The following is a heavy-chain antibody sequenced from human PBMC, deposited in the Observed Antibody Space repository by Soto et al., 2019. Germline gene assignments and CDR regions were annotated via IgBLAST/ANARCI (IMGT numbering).Heavy chain of an antibody. D-gene: IGHD3-3*01. Sequence: EGQLVESGGGLVKPGGSLRLSCAASGFTFSNSWMSWVRQAPWMGLYCVGRIKSKTDGGTTDYAAPVKGRFTISREDSKHTLYLQMNSLKTEETAVYYCTKDLTIFGVAPEVYGMDVWGQGPTVTVSS. J-gene: IGHJ6*02. V-gene: IGHV3-15*01. CDR1: GFTFSNSW. CDR2: IKSKTDGGTT. CDR3: TKDLTIFGVAPEVYGMDV.